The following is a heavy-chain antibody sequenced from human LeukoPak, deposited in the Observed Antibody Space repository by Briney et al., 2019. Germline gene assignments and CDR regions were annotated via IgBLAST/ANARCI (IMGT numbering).Heavy chain of an antibody. V-gene: IGHV3-64*01. D-gene: IGHD1-26*01. CDR2: ISSNGGST. Sequence: GGSLRLSCAASGFTFSSYAMHWVRQAPGKGLEYVSAISSNGGSTYYANSVKGRFTISRDNSKNTLYLQMGSLRAEDMAVYYCARVGYSGSYGGFDYWGQGTPVTVSS. J-gene: IGHJ4*02. CDR1: GFTFSSYA. CDR3: ARVGYSGSYGGFDY.